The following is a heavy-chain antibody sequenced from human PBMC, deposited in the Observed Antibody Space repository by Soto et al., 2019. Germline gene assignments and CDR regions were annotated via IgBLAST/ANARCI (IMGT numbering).Heavy chain of an antibody. D-gene: IGHD2-15*01. CDR1: GGSISSYY. CDR3: ARKGGGSSYYYYYYMDV. J-gene: IGHJ6*03. CDR2: IYYSGST. Sequence: SETLSLTCTVSGGSISSYYWSWIRQPPGKGLEWIGYIYYSGSTNYNPSLKSRVTISVDTSKNQFSLKLSSVTAADTAVYYCARKGGGSSYYYYYYMDVWGKGTTVTVSS. V-gene: IGHV4-59*01.